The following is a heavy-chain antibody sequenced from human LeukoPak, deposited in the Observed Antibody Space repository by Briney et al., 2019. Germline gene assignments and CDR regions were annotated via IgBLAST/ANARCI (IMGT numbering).Heavy chain of an antibody. D-gene: IGHD3-16*01. J-gene: IGHJ6*04. Sequence: SVKVSCKASGGPLSRYAMSWVRQAPGQRLEWMGGIIPIFKTTNYAQKFQGRVTITADESTSTTYMELSSLSSEDSAIYYCASGDLRDYVGGSPLLYYYFSDMDVWGKGTTVTVSS. CDR3: ASGDLRDYVGGSPLLYYYFSDMDV. V-gene: IGHV1-69*13. CDR1: GGPLSRYA. CDR2: IIPIFKTT.